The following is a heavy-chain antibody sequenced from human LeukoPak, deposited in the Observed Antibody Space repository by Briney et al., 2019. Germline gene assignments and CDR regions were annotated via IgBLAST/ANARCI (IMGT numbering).Heavy chain of an antibody. V-gene: IGHV1-69*04. J-gene: IGHJ3*02. Sequence: SVKVSCKASGGTFSSYAISWVRQAPGQGLEWMGRIIPIFGIANYAQKFRGRVTITADKSTSTAYMELSSLRSEDTAVYYCARDRNSGYEIDAFDIWGQGTMVTVSS. CDR1: GGTFSSYA. CDR3: ARDRNSGYEIDAFDI. D-gene: IGHD3-22*01. CDR2: IIPIFGIA.